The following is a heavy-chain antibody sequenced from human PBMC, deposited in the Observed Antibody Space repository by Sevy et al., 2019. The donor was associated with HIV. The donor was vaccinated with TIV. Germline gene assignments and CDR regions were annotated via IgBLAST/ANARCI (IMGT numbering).Heavy chain of an antibody. CDR1: GDSFSNEY. Sequence: SKTLSLTCSVSGDSFSNEYWSWIRQPPGKGLEWIGYFYYSRSTNYNPSLKSRVTISVDTSKKQISLKLRSVTAADTAVYYCARNSPYYYYAVDVWGQGTTVTVSS. V-gene: IGHV4-59*01. D-gene: IGHD2-21*01. CDR3: ARNSPYYYYAVDV. J-gene: IGHJ6*02. CDR2: FYYSRST.